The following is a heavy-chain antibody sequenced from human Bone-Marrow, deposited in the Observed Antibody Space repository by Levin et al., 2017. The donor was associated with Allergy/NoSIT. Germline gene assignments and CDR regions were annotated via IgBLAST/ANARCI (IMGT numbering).Heavy chain of an antibody. CDR3: AGGRVAVAGTSYASFHI. J-gene: IGHJ3*02. CDR1: GGSISSYF. Sequence: MASETLSLTCTVSGGSISSYFWSWIRQPPGKGLEWIGYIYYGGSTNYNPSLKSRVTISVDTSKNQPSLKLNSVTAADTAVYFCAGGRVAVAGTSYASFHIWGQGTLVTVSS. V-gene: IGHV4-59*01. D-gene: IGHD6-19*01. CDR2: IYYGGST.